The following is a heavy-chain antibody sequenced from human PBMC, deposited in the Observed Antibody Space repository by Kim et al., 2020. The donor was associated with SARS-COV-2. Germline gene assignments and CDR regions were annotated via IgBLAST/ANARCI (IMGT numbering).Heavy chain of an antibody. CDR2: GSEK. J-gene: IGHJ5*02. V-gene: IGHV3-7*04. D-gene: IGHD3-10*01. CDR3: ARGRGLDT. Sequence: GSEKYYLDSVKGRFTISRDNAKKILFLQMDSLRAEDTAVYYCARGRGLDTRGQGTLVTVSS.